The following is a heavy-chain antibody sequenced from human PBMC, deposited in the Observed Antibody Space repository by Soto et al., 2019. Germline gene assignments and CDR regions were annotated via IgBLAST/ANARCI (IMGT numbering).Heavy chain of an antibody. J-gene: IGHJ6*02. V-gene: IGHV4-30-2*01. D-gene: IGHD1-7*01. CDR2: IFHTVSA. CDR1: GYSICIFWCT. Sequence: TLSLSFVITGYSICIFWCTWTSTWKTPGKGLDWVGYIFHTVSASYNPSLKSRLTISVDRSKNQFSLKLASVTAADTAVYYCARVNYRTPTPIYGVDVWGQGTTVTVS. CDR3: ARVNYRTPTPIYGVDV.